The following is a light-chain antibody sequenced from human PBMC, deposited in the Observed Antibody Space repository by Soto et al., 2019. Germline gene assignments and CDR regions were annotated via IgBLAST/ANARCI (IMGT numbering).Light chain of an antibody. Sequence: QAVLTQSPSASASLGASVKFNCTLNSEHSTYAIAWHRQQPEKGPRYLMRIYSDGSHVRGDGIPDRFSGSSSGAERHLTISSLQSDDEAEYYCQTWGAGSVVFGGGTKLTVL. CDR3: QTWGAGSVV. CDR2: IYSDGSH. CDR1: SEHSTYA. V-gene: IGLV4-69*01. J-gene: IGLJ2*01.